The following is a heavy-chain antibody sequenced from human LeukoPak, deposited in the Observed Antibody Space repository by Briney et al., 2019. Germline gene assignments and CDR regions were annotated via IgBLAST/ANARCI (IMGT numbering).Heavy chain of an antibody. CDR2: IYPGDSDT. CDR3: ARKAFGSGTYNNWFDP. V-gene: IGHV5-51*01. J-gene: IGHJ5*02. CDR1: GYSFTTYW. Sequence: GESLKISCKGSGYSFTTYWIGWVRQMPGKGLEWMGIIYPGDSDTRYSPSFQGQVTISADKSISTAYLQWSSLKASDTAMYYCARKAFGSGTYNNWFDPWGQGTLVTVSS. D-gene: IGHD3-10*01.